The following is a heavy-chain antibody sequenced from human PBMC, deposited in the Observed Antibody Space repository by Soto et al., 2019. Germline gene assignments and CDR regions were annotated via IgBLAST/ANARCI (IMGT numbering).Heavy chain of an antibody. CDR2: ISGSGGST. CDR3: AKDSKDYYDSSGYFVY. D-gene: IGHD3-22*01. V-gene: IGHV3-23*01. Sequence: GGSLRLSCAASGFTFSSYAMSWVRQAPGKGLEWVSAISGSGGSTYYADSVKGRFTISRDNSKNTLYLQMNSLRAEDTAVYYCAKDSKDYYDSSGYFVYWGQGTLVTVSS. CDR1: GFTFSSYA. J-gene: IGHJ4*02.